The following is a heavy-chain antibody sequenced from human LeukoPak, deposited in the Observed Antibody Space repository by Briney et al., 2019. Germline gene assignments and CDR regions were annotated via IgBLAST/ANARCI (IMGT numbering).Heavy chain of an antibody. J-gene: IGHJ4*02. V-gene: IGHV3-7*01. CDR2: INLYGSQK. CDR1: GFTFSNYC. CDR3: ARMRPTSFDS. Sequence: GGPVRLFCAASGFTFSNYCMACVRKAPGKGPEWVANINLYGSQKYYVDSVKGRFTIPRDNAEDSLYLQMNSMRVEDTAVYHCARMRPTSFDSWGQGTPVTVSS.